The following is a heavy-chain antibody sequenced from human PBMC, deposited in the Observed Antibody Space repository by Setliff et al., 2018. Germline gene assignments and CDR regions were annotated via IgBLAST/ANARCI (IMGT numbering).Heavy chain of an antibody. CDR2: IKDSDYST. J-gene: IGHJ4*02. V-gene: IGHV3-23*05. CDR3: RVWIGDLSRDF. D-gene: IGHD3-10*01. Sequence: GGSLRLSCVGSGFTISGYAMTWVRQVPGKGLEWISSIKDSDYSTYYADSVKGRFTISRDNSKNTFDLQMNSLRAEDTAVYYCRVWIGDLSRDFWGRGTLVTVSS. CDR1: GFTISGYA.